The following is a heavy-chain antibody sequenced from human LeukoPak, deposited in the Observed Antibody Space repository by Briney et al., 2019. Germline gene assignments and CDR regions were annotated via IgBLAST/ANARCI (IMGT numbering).Heavy chain of an antibody. CDR1: GFTFSDYY. CDR2: ISSSGSTI. CDR3: ARVGVVWEYYYDSSGYLDY. Sequence: GGSLRLSCAASGFTFSDYYMSWIRQAPGKGLEWVSYISSSGSTIYYADSVKGRFTISRDNAKNSLYLQMNSLRAEDTAVYYCARVGVVWEYYYDSSGYLDYWGQGTLVTVSS. D-gene: IGHD3-22*01. J-gene: IGHJ4*02. V-gene: IGHV3-11*04.